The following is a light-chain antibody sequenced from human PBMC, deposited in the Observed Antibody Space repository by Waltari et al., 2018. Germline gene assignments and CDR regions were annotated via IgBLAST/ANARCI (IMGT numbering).Light chain of an antibody. CDR2: WAS. CDR3: QQYYTTPFT. CDR1: QSVLYSSNNKNY. V-gene: IGKV4-1*01. Sequence: DIVMTQSPDSLAVSLGERAPINCKSSQSVLYSSNNKNYFAWYQQKPGQPPKLLIYWASTRESGVPNLFSGSGSGTDFTLTISSLQAEDVAVYYCQQYYTTPFTFGPGTKVDIK. J-gene: IGKJ3*01.